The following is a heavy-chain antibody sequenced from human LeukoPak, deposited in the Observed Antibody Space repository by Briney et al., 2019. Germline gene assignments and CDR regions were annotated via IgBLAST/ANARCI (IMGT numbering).Heavy chain of an antibody. CDR2: IYYSGST. V-gene: IGHV4-59*08. CDR1: GGSISSYY. J-gene: IGHJ4*02. D-gene: IGHD5-18*01. CDR3: ARLRGYSYGSFDY. Sequence: PSETLSLTCTVSGGSISSYYWSWIRQPPGKGLEWIGCIYYSGSTNYNPSLKSRVTISGDTSRNQFSLRLSSVTAADTAVYYCARLRGYSYGSFDYWGQGTLVTVSS.